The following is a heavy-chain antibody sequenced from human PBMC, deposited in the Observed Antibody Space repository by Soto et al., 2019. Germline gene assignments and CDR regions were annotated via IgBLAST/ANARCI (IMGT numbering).Heavy chain of an antibody. CDR2: ISWNSGSI. V-gene: IGHV3-9*01. Sequence: EVQLVESGGGLVQPGRSLRLSCAASGFPFDDYAMHWVRQAPGKGLEWVSGISWNSGSIGYVDSVKGRFTISRDNAKNSLYLQMNSLRPQDTALYYFTKDISTMVRGDPDYYFDLWGRGTLVTVSS. J-gene: IGHJ4*02. CDR3: TKDISTMVRGDPDYYFDL. CDR1: GFPFDDYA. D-gene: IGHD3-10*01.